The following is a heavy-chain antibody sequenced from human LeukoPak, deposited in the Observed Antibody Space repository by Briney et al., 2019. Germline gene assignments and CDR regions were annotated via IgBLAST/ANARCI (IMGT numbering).Heavy chain of an antibody. CDR2: IDPSDSYT. V-gene: IGHV5-10-1*01. CDR3: ARTDYYDSSGYYGLPDY. J-gene: IGHJ4*02. CDR1: GYSFTSYW. D-gene: IGHD3-22*01. Sequence: GASLKISCKGSGYSFTSYWISWVRQMPGKGLEWMGRIDPSDSYTNYSPSFQGHVTISADKSISTAYLQWSSLKASDTATYYCARTDYYDSSGYYGLPDYWGQGTLVTVSS.